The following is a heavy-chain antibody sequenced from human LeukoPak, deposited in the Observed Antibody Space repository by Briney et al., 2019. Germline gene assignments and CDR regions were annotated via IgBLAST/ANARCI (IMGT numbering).Heavy chain of an antibody. CDR3: ATPYCGTISCLDVFDI. J-gene: IGHJ3*02. CDR1: VVSISSDKYY. CDR2: MYYSGST. D-gene: IGHD2-21*01. V-gene: IGHV4-31*03. Sequence: SRTLSLTCTLSVVSISSDKYYWSWIRHRPGEGLEWIGYMYYSGSTSYNPSLKSRVSISIGTPKNQFSLKLTSVTAADTGVYYCATPYCGTISCLDVFDIWGEGTRVTVSS.